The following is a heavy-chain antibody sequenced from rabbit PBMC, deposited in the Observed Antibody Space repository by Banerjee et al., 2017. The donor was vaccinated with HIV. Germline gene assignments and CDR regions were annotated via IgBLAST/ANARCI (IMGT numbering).Heavy chain of an antibody. Sequence: QSLEESGGDLVKPEGSLTLTCTASGFSFSSNIMCWVRQAPGKGLEWIACIYAGSSGNSYYASWAKGRFTISKTSSTTVTLQMTSLTAADTATYFCARDLAGVIGWNFGLWGPGTLVTVS. CDR2: IYAGSSGNS. CDR1: GFSFSSNI. CDR3: ARDLAGVIGWNFGL. V-gene: IGHV1S40*01. D-gene: IGHD4-1*01. J-gene: IGHJ6*01.